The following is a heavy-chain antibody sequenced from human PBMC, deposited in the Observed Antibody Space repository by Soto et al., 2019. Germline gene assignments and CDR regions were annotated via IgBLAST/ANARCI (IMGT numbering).Heavy chain of an antibody. CDR2: IFSNDEK. D-gene: IGHD3-9*01. Sequence: KESGPVLVKPTETLTLTCTVSGFSLSHARMGVSWIRQPPGKALEWLAHIFSNDEKSYSTSLKSRLTISKDTSKSQVVLTMTNMDPVDTATYYCARSYSYYDILTGYLYYFDYWGQGTLVTVSS. V-gene: IGHV2-26*01. J-gene: IGHJ4*02. CDR3: ARSYSYYDILTGYLYYFDY. CDR1: GFSLSHARMG.